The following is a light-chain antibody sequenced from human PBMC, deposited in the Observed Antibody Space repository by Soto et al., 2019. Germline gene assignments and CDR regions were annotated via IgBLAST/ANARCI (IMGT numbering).Light chain of an antibody. CDR2: EVS. Sequence: QSVLTQPPSVSGSPGQSVAISCTGTSSYVGSYNRVSWYQQPPGAAPKLMIYEVSNRPSGVPDRFSGSKSGNTASLTISGLQAEDEADYYCNSYTGSSTYVFGTGTK. J-gene: IGLJ1*01. CDR1: SSYVGSYNR. CDR3: NSYTGSSTYV. V-gene: IGLV2-18*02.